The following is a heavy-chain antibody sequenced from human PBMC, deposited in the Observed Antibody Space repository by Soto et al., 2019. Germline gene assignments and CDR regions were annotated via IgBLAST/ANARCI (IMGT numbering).Heavy chain of an antibody. J-gene: IGHJ3*02. CDR2: INHSGST. D-gene: IGHD3-10*01. Sequence: SETLSLTSTVYGGSFRGYYWIWIRQPPGKGLEWIGEINHSGSTNYNPSLKSRVTISVDTSKNQFSLKLSSVTAADTAVYYCASKRLWFGELYVEDAFDIWGQGTMVTVSS. CDR1: GGSFRGYY. CDR3: ASKRLWFGELYVEDAFDI. V-gene: IGHV4-34*01.